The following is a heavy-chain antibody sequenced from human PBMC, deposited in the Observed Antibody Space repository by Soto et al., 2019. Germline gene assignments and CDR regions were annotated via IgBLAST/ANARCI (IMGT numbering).Heavy chain of an antibody. CDR3: VRDGTKTLRDWFDP. CDR1: GGSMTSYY. CDR2: VYSSGGT. Sequence: LSLTCTVSGGSMTSYYWTWIRQPAGKGLEWIGRVYSSGGTHYNPSLKSRVTISLDTSKKQFSLKLRSVTAADTAVYYCVRDGTKTLRDWFDPWGQGISVTVSS. J-gene: IGHJ5*02. D-gene: IGHD1-1*01. V-gene: IGHV4-4*07.